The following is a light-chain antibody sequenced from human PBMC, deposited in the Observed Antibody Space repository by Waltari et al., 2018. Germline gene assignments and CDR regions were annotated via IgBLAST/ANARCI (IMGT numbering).Light chain of an antibody. J-gene: IGLJ3*02. V-gene: IGLV1-40*01. CDR2: RNN. CDR3: QSYDSSLSGSGV. CDR1: SSNTGAGYD. Sequence: QSVLTQPPSVSGATGQRVTISCNGSSSNTGAGYDVNWYQQLPGTAPKVLMYRNNNRPSGVPDRFSGSKSGTSASLAITGLQAEDEADYFCQSYDSSLSGSGVFGGGTRLTVL.